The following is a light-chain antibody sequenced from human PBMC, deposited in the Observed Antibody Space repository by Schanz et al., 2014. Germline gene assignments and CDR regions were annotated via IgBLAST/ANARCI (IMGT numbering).Light chain of an antibody. CDR2: DTS. J-gene: IGLJ3*02. Sequence: QAVVTQEPSLTVSPGGTVTLTCGSSTGAVTSGHYPYWFQQKPGQAPRTLIYDTSNKHSWTPARFSASLLGGKAALTLSGVQLEDEADYYCSSYTGSTSFWVFGGGTKLTVL. V-gene: IGLV7-46*01. CDR1: TGAVTSGHY. CDR3: SSYTGSTSFWV.